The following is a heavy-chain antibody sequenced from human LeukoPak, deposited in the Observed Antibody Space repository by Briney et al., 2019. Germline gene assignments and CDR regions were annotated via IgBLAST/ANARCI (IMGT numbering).Heavy chain of an antibody. J-gene: IGHJ5*02. D-gene: IGHD3-3*01. Sequence: SETLSLTCAVYGGSFSGYYWSWIRQPPGKGLEWIGEINHSGSTNYNPSLKSRVTISVDTSKNQFSLKLSSVTAADTAVYYCARGRRGITIFGVGLVNSNWFDPWGQGTLVTVSS. CDR1: GGSFSGYY. V-gene: IGHV4-34*01. CDR3: ARGRRGITIFGVGLVNSNWFDP. CDR2: INHSGST.